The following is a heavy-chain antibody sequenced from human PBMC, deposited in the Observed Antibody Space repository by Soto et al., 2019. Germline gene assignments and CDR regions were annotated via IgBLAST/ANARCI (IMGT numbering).Heavy chain of an antibody. V-gene: IGHV2-70*17. Sequence: SGPTLVNPTETLTLTCTFSGFSLSTTGMCVNWIRQPPGKALEWLGRIDWDGDKFYSSSLRTRLTISKDTSKNLVVLIMTNMDHLDTATYYCARRGADSGYGMDVWGQGTTVTVSS. CDR1: GFSLSTTGMC. CDR3: ARRGADSGYGMDV. CDR2: IDWDGDK. D-gene: IGHD2-21*01. J-gene: IGHJ6*02.